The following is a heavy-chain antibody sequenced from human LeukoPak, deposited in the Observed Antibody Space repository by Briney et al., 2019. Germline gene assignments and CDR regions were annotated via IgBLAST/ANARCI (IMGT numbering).Heavy chain of an antibody. CDR1: GFNFKDYS. J-gene: IGHJ4*02. CDR3: AKGGPYCSSTSCYRGDFDY. Sequence: GGSLRLSCVASGFNFKDYSMNWVRQAPGKGLEWTAYINSDSDTLYYADSVKGRCTISRDNAKNSLFLQLNSLRAEDAAVYYCAKGGPYCSSTSCYRGDFDYWGQGTLVTVSS. V-gene: IGHV3-48*04. D-gene: IGHD2-2*02. CDR2: INSDSDTL.